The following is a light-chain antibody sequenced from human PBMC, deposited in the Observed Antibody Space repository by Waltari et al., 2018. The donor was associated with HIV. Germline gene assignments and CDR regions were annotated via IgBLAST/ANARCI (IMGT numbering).Light chain of an antibody. CDR3: SSFADRDGFYVL. V-gene: IGLV2-8*01. J-gene: IGLJ2*01. CDR2: EVT. Sequence: QSALTQPPSASGSPGQPVTLSCTGSTSDIGSYDYVSWYQLHPGKAPKLVISEVTKRPSGVADRFSGSKSANTAFLTVSGLQAEDEADYYCSSFADRDGFYVLFGGGTRLTVL. CDR1: TSDIGSYDY.